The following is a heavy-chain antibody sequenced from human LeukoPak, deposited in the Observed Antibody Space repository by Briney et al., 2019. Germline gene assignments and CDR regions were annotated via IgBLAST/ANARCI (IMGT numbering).Heavy chain of an antibody. J-gene: IGHJ5*02. Sequence: GGSLRLSCAGSGFTFSDYWMSWVRQAPGKGLEWVANINLDGNEKHYVDSVKGRFTISRDNAKNSLFLHMNSLRAEDTAIYYCARHTTLDPWGQGALVTASS. D-gene: IGHD1-14*01. CDR3: ARHTTLDP. V-gene: IGHV3-7*01. CDR2: INLDGNEK. CDR1: GFTFSDYW.